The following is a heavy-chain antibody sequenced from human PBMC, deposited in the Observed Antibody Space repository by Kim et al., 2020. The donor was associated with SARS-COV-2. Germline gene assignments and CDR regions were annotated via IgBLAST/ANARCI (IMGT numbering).Heavy chain of an antibody. V-gene: IGHV3-33*06. CDR1: GFTFSSYG. J-gene: IGHJ6*04. D-gene: IGHD6-13*01. CDR2: IWYDGSNK. CDR3: AKDRGGSYSSSWSRGMDV. Sequence: GGSLRLSCAASGFTFSSYGMHWVRQAPGKGLEWVAAIWYDGSNKYYADSVKGRFTISRDNSKNTLYLQMNSLRAEDTAVYYCAKDRGGSYSSSWSRGMDVWGKRATVTVSS.